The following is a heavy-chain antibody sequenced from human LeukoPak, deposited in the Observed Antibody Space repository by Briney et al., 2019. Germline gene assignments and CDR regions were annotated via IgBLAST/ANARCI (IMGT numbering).Heavy chain of an antibody. CDR1: GGSISNWC. J-gene: IGHJ4*02. V-gene: IGHV4-4*07. Sequence: SETLSLTCSVSGGSISNWCWNWIRRPAGKGPEWIGRICLSADTNYKPSLKSRLTMSPDMSNNEISLKLTSVTAADTAVYYCATGLGVFDYWGRGILVTVSS. CDR2: ICLSADT. D-gene: IGHD1-14*01. CDR3: ATGLGVFDY.